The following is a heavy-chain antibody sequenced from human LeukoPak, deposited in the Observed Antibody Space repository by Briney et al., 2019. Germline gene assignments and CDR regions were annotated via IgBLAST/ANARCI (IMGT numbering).Heavy chain of an antibody. J-gene: IGHJ4*02. V-gene: IGHV4-59*01. CDR3: ARAIVVVPAADYYFDY. CDR2: IYYSGST. CDR1: GDSISSYY. Sequence: TLETLSLTCTVSGDSISSYYWSWIRQPPGKGLEWIGYIYYSGSTNYNPSLKSRVTISVDTSKTQFSLKLSSVTAADTAVYYCARAIVVVPAADYYFDYWGQGTLVTVSS. D-gene: IGHD2-2*01.